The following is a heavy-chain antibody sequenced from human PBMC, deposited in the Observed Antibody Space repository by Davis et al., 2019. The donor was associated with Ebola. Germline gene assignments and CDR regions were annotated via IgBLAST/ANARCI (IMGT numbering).Heavy chain of an antibody. D-gene: IGHD2-8*02. CDR3: ARQFLVLDI. J-gene: IGHJ3*02. CDR1: GGSISSSSYY. V-gene: IGHV4-39*01. Sequence: SETLSLTCTVSGGSISSSSYYWGWIRQPPGKGLEWIGSIYYSGSTYYNPSLKSRVTISVDTSKNQFSLKLSSVTAADTAVYYCARQFLVLDIWGQGTMVTASS. CDR2: IYYSGST.